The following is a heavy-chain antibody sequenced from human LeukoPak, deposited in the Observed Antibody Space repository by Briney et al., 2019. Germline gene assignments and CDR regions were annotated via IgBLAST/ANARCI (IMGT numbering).Heavy chain of an antibody. CDR1: GSTVSSNY. CDR2: IYSGGST. J-gene: IGHJ4*02. V-gene: IGHV3-66*01. CDR3: ARDGRRYYDSSGYLDY. Sequence: GGSLRLSCAASGSTVSSNYMSWVRQAPGKGLEWVSVIYSGGSTYYADSVKGRFTISRDNSKNTLYLQMNSLRAEDTAVYYCARDGRRYYDSSGYLDYWGQGTLDTVSS. D-gene: IGHD3-22*01.